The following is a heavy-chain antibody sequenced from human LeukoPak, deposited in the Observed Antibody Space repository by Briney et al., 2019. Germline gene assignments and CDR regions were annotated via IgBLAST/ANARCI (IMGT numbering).Heavy chain of an antibody. D-gene: IGHD5-18*01. CDR3: TRVGYSYGTKTLYFDY. V-gene: IGHV3-49*03. J-gene: IGHJ4*02. CDR1: GFTFGDCA. Sequence: GSLRLSCTASGFTFGDCAMSWFRQAPGKGLEWVGFIRSKAYGGTTEYAASVKGRFTISRDDSKSIAYLQMNSLKTEDTAVYYCTRVGYSYGTKTLYFDYWGQGTLVTVSS. CDR2: IRSKAYGGTT.